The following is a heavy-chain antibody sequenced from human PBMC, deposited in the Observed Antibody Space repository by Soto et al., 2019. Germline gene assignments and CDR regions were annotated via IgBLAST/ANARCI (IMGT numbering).Heavy chain of an antibody. Sequence: EVQLLESGGGLVQPGGSLRLSCAASGFTFSSYAMSWVRQAPGKGLAWVSAISGSGGSTYYADSVKGRFTISRDNSKNTLYLQMNSLRAEDTAVYYCVCSSGWYGVYWGQGTLVTVSS. CDR3: VCSSGWYGVY. CDR1: GFTFSSYA. CDR2: ISGSGGST. J-gene: IGHJ4*02. D-gene: IGHD6-19*01. V-gene: IGHV3-23*01.